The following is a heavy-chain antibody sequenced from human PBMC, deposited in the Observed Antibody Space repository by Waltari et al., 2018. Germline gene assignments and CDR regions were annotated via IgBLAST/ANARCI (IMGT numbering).Heavy chain of an antibody. CDR1: CGPISCTLYY. D-gene: IGHD2-2*02. Sequence: LQLPESGPGLVKPSETPSPTCTVPCGPISCTLYYLGRLRQPPGKGRDWVGSINYSGSTYYNTSHKSRVTISVDTSKNQFSLKLSAVTAEDTAVYYCAGREDTLDAFDIWGQGTMVTVSS. J-gene: IGHJ3*02. CDR2: INYSGST. CDR3: AGREDTLDAFDI. V-gene: IGHV4-39*07.